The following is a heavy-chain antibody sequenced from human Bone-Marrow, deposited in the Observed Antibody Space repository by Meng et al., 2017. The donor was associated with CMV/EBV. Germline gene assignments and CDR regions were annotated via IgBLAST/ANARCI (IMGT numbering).Heavy chain of an antibody. V-gene: IGHV1-2*02. D-gene: IGHD3-3*01. CDR3: ASTGGVRFLEWLAYTLYGMDV. J-gene: IGHJ6*02. CDR2: INPNSGGT. CDR1: GYTFTGYY. Sequence: ASVKVSCKASGYTFTGYYMHWVRQAPGQGLEWMGWINPNSGGTNYAQKFQGRVTMTRDTSISTAYMELSRLRSDDTAVYYCASTGGVRFLEWLAYTLYGMDVWGQGTMVTVSS.